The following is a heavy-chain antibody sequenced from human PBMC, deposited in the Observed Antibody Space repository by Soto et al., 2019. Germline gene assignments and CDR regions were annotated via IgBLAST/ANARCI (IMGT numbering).Heavy chain of an antibody. D-gene: IGHD3-10*01. J-gene: IGHJ6*02. V-gene: IGHV5-51*07. CDR1: GYTFSSYW. Sequence: GESLKLSCPCSGYTFSSYWSAWVHQIPGKGLEWMGIIYPGDSDTRYSPSFQGQVTISADKSISTAYLQWSSLKASDTAMYYCARPGRITMVRGVIITGQDGMDVWGQGTTVSVSS. CDR3: ARPGRITMVRGVIITGQDGMDV. CDR2: IYPGDSDT.